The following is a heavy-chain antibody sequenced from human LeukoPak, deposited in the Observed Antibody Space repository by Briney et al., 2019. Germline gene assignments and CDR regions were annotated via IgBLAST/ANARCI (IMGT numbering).Heavy chain of an antibody. CDR1: GFTFSSYS. CDR3: AKAYYDFWSGYYVVDY. Sequence: GGSLRLSCAASGFTFSSYSMNWVRQAPGKGLEWVAVISYDGSNKYYADSVKGRFTISRDNSKNTLYLQMNSLRAEDTAVYYCAKAYYDFWSGYYVVDYWGQGTLVTVSS. V-gene: IGHV3-30*18. J-gene: IGHJ4*02. D-gene: IGHD3-3*01. CDR2: ISYDGSNK.